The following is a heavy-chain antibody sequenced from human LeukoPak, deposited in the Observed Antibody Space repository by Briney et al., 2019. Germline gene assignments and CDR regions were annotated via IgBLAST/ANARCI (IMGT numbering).Heavy chain of an antibody. V-gene: IGHV1-69*13. CDR1: GGTFSSYA. CDR2: IIPIFGTA. J-gene: IGHJ5*02. D-gene: IGHD2-2*01. CDR3: ARDCSSTSCYLIGFDP. Sequence: ASVKVSCKASGGTFSSYAISWVRQAPGQGLEWMGGIIPIFGTANYAQKFQGRVTITADESTSTAYMELSSLRSEDTAVYYCARDCSSTSCYLIGFDPWGQGTLVTVSS.